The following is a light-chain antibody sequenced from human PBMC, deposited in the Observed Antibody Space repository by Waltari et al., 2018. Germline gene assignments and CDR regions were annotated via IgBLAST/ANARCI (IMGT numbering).Light chain of an antibody. Sequence: QSALTQPASVSGSPGQSITIPCTGPSVIVGGHNLVSWYQQRPGEPPRLILYEGNRRPSGVSDRFSGSGSGNTASLTISGLQAEDEADYHCCSHASGASPFIRFGGGTKLAVL. J-gene: IGLJ2*01. CDR1: SVIVGGHNL. CDR2: EGN. V-gene: IGLV2-23*01. CDR3: CSHASGASPFIR.